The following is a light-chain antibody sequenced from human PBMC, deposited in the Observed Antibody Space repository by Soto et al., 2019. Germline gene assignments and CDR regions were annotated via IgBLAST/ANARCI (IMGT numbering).Light chain of an antibody. Sequence: EIVWIQYPPTLALFPSNGDTLSCRASQAVNTRLAWYQHKPGQAPRLLIYLASNRAAGVPARFSGSGSGTDFTLTISDVEPEDFAVYYCHQRQSWPRRFGQGTKVDIK. V-gene: IGKV3-11*01. CDR1: QAVNTR. CDR3: HQRQSWPRR. CDR2: LAS. J-gene: IGKJ1*01.